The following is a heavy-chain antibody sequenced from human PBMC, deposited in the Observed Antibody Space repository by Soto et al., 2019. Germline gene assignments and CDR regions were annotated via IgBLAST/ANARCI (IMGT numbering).Heavy chain of an antibody. J-gene: IGHJ4*02. CDR3: ARESYSGSYYADY. V-gene: IGHV3-48*02. CDR2: ISSSSTTM. D-gene: IGHD1-26*01. Sequence: LRLSCAASGFTFNNYAMIWVRQAPGKGLEWVSYISSSSTTMYYADSVKGRFTISRDNAKNSLYLQMNSLRDEDTAVFYCARESYSGSYYADYWGQGTLVTVSS. CDR1: GFTFNNYA.